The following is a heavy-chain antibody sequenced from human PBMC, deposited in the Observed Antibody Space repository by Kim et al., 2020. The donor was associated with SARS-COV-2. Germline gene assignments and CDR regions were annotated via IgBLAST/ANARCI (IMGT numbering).Heavy chain of an antibody. V-gene: IGHV3-48*03. CDR3: ARDALKLRYLDWSPPPDY. Sequence: GRFTLSRDNAKNSLYLQMNSLRAEDTAVYYCARDALKLRYLDWSPPPDYWGQGTLVTVSS. D-gene: IGHD3-9*01. J-gene: IGHJ4*02.